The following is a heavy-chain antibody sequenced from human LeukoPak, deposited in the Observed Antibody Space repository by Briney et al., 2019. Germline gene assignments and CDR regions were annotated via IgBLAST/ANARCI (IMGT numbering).Heavy chain of an antibody. CDR2: IGTAGDT. J-gene: IGHJ6*02. Sequence: GGSLRLSCAASGFTFSSYDMHWVRQATGKGLEWVSAIGTAGDTYYPGSVKGRFTISRENAKNSLYLQMNSLRAGDTAVYYCARAFTTYSSSWYVGRGDYYYGMDVWGQGATATVSS. D-gene: IGHD6-13*01. CDR1: GFTFSSYD. CDR3: ARAFTTYSSSWYVGRGDYYYGMDV. V-gene: IGHV3-13*01.